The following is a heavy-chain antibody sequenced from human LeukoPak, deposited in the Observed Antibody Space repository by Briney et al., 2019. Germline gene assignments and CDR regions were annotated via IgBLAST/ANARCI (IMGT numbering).Heavy chain of an antibody. D-gene: IGHD6-19*01. CDR1: GFTFSSYW. Sequence: PGGSLRPSCAASGFTFSSYWMSWVRQAPGKGLEWVANIKQDGSEKYYVDSVKGRFTISRDNAKNSLYLQMNSLRAEDTAVYYCARDLLIAVATDDYWGQGTLVTVSS. J-gene: IGHJ4*02. CDR3: ARDLLIAVATDDY. V-gene: IGHV3-7*01. CDR2: IKQDGSEK.